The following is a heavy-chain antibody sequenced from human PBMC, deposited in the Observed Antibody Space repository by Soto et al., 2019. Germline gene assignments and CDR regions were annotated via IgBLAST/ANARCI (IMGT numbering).Heavy chain of an antibody. CDR2: MNPNSGNT. CDR3: ARGWDYYDSSGYYRTGYGMDV. Sequence: ASVKVSCKASGYAFTSYDINWVRQATGQGLEWMGWMNPNSGNTGYAQKFQGRVTMTRNTSISTAYMELSSLRSEDTAVYYCARGWDYYDSSGYYRTGYGMDVWGQGTTVTVSS. J-gene: IGHJ6*02. D-gene: IGHD3-22*01. V-gene: IGHV1-8*01. CDR1: GYAFTSYD.